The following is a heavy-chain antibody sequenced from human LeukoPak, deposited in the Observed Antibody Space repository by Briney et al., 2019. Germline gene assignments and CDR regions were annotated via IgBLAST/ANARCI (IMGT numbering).Heavy chain of an antibody. CDR2: IYYSGST. CDR3: ARGIFGVVPKTFDY. CDR1: GGSISSYY. J-gene: IGHJ4*02. V-gene: IGHV4-59*01. Sequence: SETLSLTCTVSGGSISSYYWSWIRQPPGKGLEWIGYIYYSGSTYYNPSLKSRVTISVDTSKNQFSLKLSSVTAADTAAYYCARGIFGVVPKTFDYWGQGTLVTVSS. D-gene: IGHD3-3*01.